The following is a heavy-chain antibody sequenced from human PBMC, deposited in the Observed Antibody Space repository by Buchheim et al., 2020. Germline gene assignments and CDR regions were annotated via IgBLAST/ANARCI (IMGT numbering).Heavy chain of an antibody. V-gene: IGHV4-34*01. J-gene: IGHJ2*01. CDR2: INHSGST. CDR1: GGSFSGYY. CDR3: ARGRPGTILFYWYFDL. D-gene: IGHD1-1*01. Sequence: QVQLQQWGAGLLKPSETLSLTCAVYGGSFSGYYWSWIRQPPGKGLEWIGEINHSGSTNYNPSLKSRVTISVDTSKNQSSLKLSSVTAADTAVYYCARGRPGTILFYWYFDLWGRGTL.